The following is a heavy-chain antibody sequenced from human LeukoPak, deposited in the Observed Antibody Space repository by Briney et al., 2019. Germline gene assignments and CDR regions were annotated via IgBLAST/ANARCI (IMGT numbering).Heavy chain of an antibody. V-gene: IGHV1-2*02. J-gene: IGHJ3*02. CDR2: INPNSGGT. Sequence: ASVKVSCKASGYTFTGYYMHWVRQAPGQGLEWMGWINPNSGGTNYAQKFQGRVTMTRDTSISTAYMELSRLRSDDTAVYYCARDGSNWNDRDAFDIWGQGTMVTVSS. CDR3: ARDGSNWNDRDAFDI. D-gene: IGHD1-1*01. CDR1: GYTFTGYY.